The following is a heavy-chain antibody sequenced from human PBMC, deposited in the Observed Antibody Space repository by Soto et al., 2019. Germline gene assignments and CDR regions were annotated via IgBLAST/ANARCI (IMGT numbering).Heavy chain of an antibody. D-gene: IGHD3-3*01. V-gene: IGHV1-46*01. CDR3: ARDYRTSFGVAITHNYGMDV. CDR2: INPSGGST. CDR1: GYTFTSYY. J-gene: IGHJ6*02. Sequence: GASVKVSCKASGYTFTSYYMHWVRQAPGQGLEWLGIINPSGGSTSYAQKFQGRVTMTRDTSTSTVYMELSSLRSEDTAVYYCARDYRTSFGVAITHNYGMDVWGQGTTVTVSS.